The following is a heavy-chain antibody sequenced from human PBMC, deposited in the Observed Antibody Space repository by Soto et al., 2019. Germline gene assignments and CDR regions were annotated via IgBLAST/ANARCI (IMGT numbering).Heavy chain of an antibody. J-gene: IGHJ3*02. CDR2: ISSSSSTI. V-gene: IGHV3-48*01. D-gene: IGHD2-15*01. CDR3: AREGGDIVVVVNAFDI. CDR1: GFTFSSYS. Sequence: GGSLRLSCAASGFTFSSYSMNWVRQAPGKGLEWVSYISSSSSTIYYADSVKGRFTISRDNAKNSLYLQMNSLRAEDTAVYYCAREGGDIVVVVNAFDIWGQGTMVTVSS.